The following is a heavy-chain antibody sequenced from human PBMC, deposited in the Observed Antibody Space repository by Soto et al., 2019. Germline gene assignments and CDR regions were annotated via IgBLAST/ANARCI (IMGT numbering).Heavy chain of an antibody. CDR1: GFVFNMYW. J-gene: IGHJ4*02. D-gene: IGHD3-10*01. CDR2: ISDDGTRT. CDR3: IRGPRPSSVGTGAF. Sequence: GGSLRLSCAASGFVFNMYWMHWVRQVPGEGPEWVTRISDDGTRTDYADSAKGRFTISRDNAKDILYLQMNALRVDDTAVYYCIRGPRPSSVGTGAFWGQGTLVTVSS. V-gene: IGHV3-74*01.